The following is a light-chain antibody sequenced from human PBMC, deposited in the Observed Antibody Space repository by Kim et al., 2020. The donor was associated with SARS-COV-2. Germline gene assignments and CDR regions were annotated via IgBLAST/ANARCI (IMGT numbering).Light chain of an antibody. J-gene: IGKJ4*01. CDR3: QQSYTTLLT. CDR2: GAS. CDR1: QSISGH. V-gene: IGKV1-39*01. Sequence: ASVGDRVTINCRASQSISGHLNWYQQKPGKAPKLLINGASRLLSGVPSRFSGSGAGTDFTLTITSLQPEDFATYYCQQSYTTLLTFGGGTKVDIK.